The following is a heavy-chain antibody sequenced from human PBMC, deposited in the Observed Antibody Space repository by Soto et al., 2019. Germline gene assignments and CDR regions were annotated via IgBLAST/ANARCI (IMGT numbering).Heavy chain of an antibody. Sequence: QVQLVQSGAEVKKPGSSVKVSCKASGGTFSSYTISWVRQAPGQGLEWMGRIIPIFGIANYGQKFQGRVTITADKSTSTAYMELSSLRSEDTAVYYCARSIAAAGRNDYWGQGTLVTVSS. CDR1: GGTFSSYT. V-gene: IGHV1-69*02. CDR2: IIPIFGIA. D-gene: IGHD6-13*01. J-gene: IGHJ4*02. CDR3: ARSIAAAGRNDY.